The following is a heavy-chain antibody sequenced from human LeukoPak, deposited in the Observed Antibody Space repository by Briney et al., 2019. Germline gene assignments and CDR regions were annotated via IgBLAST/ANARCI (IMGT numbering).Heavy chain of an antibody. V-gene: IGHV3-30*03. CDR2: ISYDGSNK. J-gene: IGHJ4*02. CDR3: ARAAISKDSSGYFY. CDR1: GFTFSSYG. D-gene: IGHD3-22*01. Sequence: GGSLRLSCAASGFTFSSYGTHWVRQAPGKGLEWVAVISYDGSNKYYADSVKGRFTISRDNSKNTLYLQMNSLRAEDTAVYYCARAAISKDSSGYFYWGQGTLVTVSS.